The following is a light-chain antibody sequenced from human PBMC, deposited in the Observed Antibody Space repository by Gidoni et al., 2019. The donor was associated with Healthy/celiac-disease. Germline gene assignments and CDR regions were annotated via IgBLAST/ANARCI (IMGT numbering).Light chain of an antibody. Sequence: DIVMTQSPDSLAAPLGERATINCKSSQSVLYSSNNKNYLAWYQQKPGQPPKLLIYWASTRESGVPDRFSGSGSATDFSLTISSLQAEDVAVSYCQQYYSTPPITFGQGTRLEIK. CDR2: WAS. CDR1: QSVLYSSNNKNY. V-gene: IGKV4-1*01. CDR3: QQYYSTPPIT. J-gene: IGKJ5*01.